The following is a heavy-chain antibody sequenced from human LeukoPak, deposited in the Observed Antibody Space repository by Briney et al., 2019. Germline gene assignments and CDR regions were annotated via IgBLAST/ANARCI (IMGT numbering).Heavy chain of an antibody. CDR1: GYTFTSYA. D-gene: IGHD3-22*01. CDR3: ARAPPTLDSTGYYGLRRKSLYYYMDV. V-gene: IGHV7-4-1*02. Sequence: ASVKVSCKASGYTFTSYAMNWVRQAPGQGREWMGWINTITGNPTYAHGFTGRSVFSLDTSASTAYLQISSLKAEDTAVYYCARAPPTLDSTGYYGLRRKSLYYYMDVWGKGTTVTVSS. J-gene: IGHJ6*03. CDR2: INTITGNP.